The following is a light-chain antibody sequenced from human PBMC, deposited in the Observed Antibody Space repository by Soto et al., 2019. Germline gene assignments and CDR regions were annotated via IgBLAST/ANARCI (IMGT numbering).Light chain of an antibody. CDR2: ATS. V-gene: IGKV3-20*01. CDR1: QSFSSNY. J-gene: IGKJ2*03. Sequence: EIVLTQSPGTLSLSLGEGATLSCRASQSFSSNYLAWYQQKPGQAPRLLIYATSSRATGIPDRFSGSGSGTDFTLTISRLEPEDFAVYYCQQYGNSPRYSFGQGTKLEIK. CDR3: QQYGNSPRYS.